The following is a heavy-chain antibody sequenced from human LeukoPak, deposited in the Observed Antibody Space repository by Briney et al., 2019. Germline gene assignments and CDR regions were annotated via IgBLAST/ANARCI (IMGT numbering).Heavy chain of an antibody. J-gene: IGHJ4*02. CDR3: ASHGRIVRATTDFDY. V-gene: IGHV1-69*13. CDR1: GGTFSSYA. CDR2: IIPIFGTA. Sequence: GASVTVSCKASGGTFSSYAISWVRQAPGEGLEWMGGIIPIFGTANYAQTFQGRVTITADESTSTAYMELSSLRSEHTAVYYCASHGRIVRATTDFDYWGQGTLVTVSS. D-gene: IGHD1-26*01.